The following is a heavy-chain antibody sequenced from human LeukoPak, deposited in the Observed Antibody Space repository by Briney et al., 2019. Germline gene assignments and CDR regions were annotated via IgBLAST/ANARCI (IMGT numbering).Heavy chain of an antibody. CDR1: AGSTSSFI. CDR2: FHATRST. D-gene: IGHD1-26*01. J-gene: IGHJ4*02. V-gene: IGHV4-4*08. Sequence: PSDPRSAPGTGAAGSTSSFIWSWIRPPPGKGPEWIGFFHATRSTNYNPSLKSRVSISVDTSKNQVSLGLNSVTAADTAVYYCARGDPTGRPGIGFDFWGQGTLVTVSS. CDR3: ARGDPTGRPGIGFDF.